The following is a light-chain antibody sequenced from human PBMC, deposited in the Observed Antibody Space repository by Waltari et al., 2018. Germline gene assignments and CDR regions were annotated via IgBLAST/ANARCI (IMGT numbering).Light chain of an antibody. CDR1: ASNIGNNL. CDR2: RSD. V-gene: IGLV1-44*01. CDR3: AAWDDSLNGHWV. Sequence: QSVLTQPPSASGTPGQRVTISCSGRASNIGNNLVNWYQQLPGKAPKLIIYRSDQRPSGGPDRFSGSKSGTSGSLAISGLQSEDEADYYWAAWDDSLNGHWVFGGGTKVTVL. J-gene: IGLJ3*02.